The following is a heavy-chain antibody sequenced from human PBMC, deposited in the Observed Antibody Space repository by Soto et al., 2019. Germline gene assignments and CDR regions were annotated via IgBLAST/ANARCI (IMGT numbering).Heavy chain of an antibody. CDR3: ARSNWNYHYFDY. CDR1: GGTFSSYA. Sequence: SVKVSCKSSGGTFSSYAISWVRQAPGQGLEWMGGIIPIFGTANYAQKFQGRVTITADESTSTAYMELSSLRSEDTAVYYCARSNWNYHYFDYWGQGPLVTVSS. V-gene: IGHV1-69*13. CDR2: IIPIFGTA. D-gene: IGHD1-7*01. J-gene: IGHJ4*02.